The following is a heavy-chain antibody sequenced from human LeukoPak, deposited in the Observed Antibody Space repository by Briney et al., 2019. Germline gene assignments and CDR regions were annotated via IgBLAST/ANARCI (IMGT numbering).Heavy chain of an antibody. D-gene: IGHD2-8*01. V-gene: IGHV4-61*02. Sequence: SQTLSLACTASGGSISSGSYYWSWIRQPAGKGLEWIGRIYTSGSTNYNPSLKSRVTISVDTSKNQFSLKLSSVTAADTAVYYCAASLGYCTNGVCITTFDYWGQGTLVTVSS. CDR2: IYTSGST. CDR1: GGSISSGSYY. J-gene: IGHJ4*02. CDR3: AASLGYCTNGVCITTFDY.